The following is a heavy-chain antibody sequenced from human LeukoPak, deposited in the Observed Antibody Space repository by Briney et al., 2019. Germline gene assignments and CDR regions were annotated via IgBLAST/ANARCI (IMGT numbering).Heavy chain of an antibody. D-gene: IGHD6-19*01. CDR3: ARHLSPSGWFTGFAY. J-gene: IGHJ4*02. CDR2: ISDDGNDI. V-gene: IGHV3-11*01. Sequence: GGSLRLSCAASGFAFSDYYMNWIRQAPGKGLEWVSYISDDGNDIYYAYSVKGRFTISRDNAKNSLFLQMNTLRAEDTAVYYCARHLSPSGWFTGFAYWGQGTLVTVSS. CDR1: GFAFSDYY.